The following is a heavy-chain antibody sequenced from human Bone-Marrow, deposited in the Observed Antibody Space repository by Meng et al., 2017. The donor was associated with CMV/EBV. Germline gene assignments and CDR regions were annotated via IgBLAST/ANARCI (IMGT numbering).Heavy chain of an antibody. CDR3: ARDGAITIFGVVTEDGGGP. J-gene: IGHJ5*02. Sequence: GGSLRLSCAASGFTVSSDAMIWVRQAPGKGLEWVSVIYTGGTTYYADSVKGRFTISRDNSKNTLYLQMNSLRAEDTAVYYCARDGAITIFGVVTEDGGGPWGQGTLVTVSS. V-gene: IGHV3-53*01. CDR1: GFTVSSDA. D-gene: IGHD3-3*01. CDR2: IYTGGTT.